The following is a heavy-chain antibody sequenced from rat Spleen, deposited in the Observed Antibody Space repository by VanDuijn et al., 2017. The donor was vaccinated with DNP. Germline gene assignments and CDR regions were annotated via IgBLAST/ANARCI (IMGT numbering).Heavy chain of an antibody. V-gene: IGHV5-19*01. J-gene: IGHJ2*01. Sequence: EVQLVESGGGLVQPGRSLKLSCAASGFTFSNCGMHWIRQAPTKGLEWVASISPNGAATFYRDSVKGRFTISRDNAESTLYLQMDSLRSEDTATYYCATHYGYNPFGAWGQGVMVTVSS. CDR2: ISPNGAAT. CDR3: ATHYGYNPFGA. D-gene: IGHD1-4*01. CDR1: GFTFSNCG.